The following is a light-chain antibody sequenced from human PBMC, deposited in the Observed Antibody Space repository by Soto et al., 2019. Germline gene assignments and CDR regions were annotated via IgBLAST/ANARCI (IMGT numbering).Light chain of an antibody. J-gene: IGKJ2*01. CDR3: QQYDSYMYA. V-gene: IGKV3-15*01. CDR1: QSVRNN. CDR2: GAS. Sequence: MTQSPATLSVSPGERATLSCRASQSVRNNLAWYQQRPGQAPRLLMYGASTRPSGIPARFTGGGSGTDFTLTITSLQSEDFAVYYCQQYDSYMYAFGQGTKVEI.